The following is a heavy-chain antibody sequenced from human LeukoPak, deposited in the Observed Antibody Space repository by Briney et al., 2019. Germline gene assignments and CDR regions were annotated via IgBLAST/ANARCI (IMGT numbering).Heavy chain of an antibody. CDR1: GFTFTNYW. D-gene: IGHD1-26*01. Sequence: GGSLRLSCVVSGFTFTNYWMSWVRQAPGKGLEWVANIKEDGSEKYYLDSVKGRFTISRDNAKNSLFLQMNSLSAEDTALYYCARGYSGSYYYYFDYWGQGTLVTVSS. CDR2: IKEDGSEK. CDR3: ARGYSGSYYYYFDY. V-gene: IGHV3-7*01. J-gene: IGHJ4*02.